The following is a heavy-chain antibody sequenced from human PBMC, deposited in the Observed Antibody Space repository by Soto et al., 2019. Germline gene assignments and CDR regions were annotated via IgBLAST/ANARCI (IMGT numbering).Heavy chain of an antibody. CDR3: AKEVEENVNWPIPGVC. J-gene: IGHJ4*02. V-gene: IGHV3-23*01. Sequence: GGSLRLSCAGSGFSFRNFAMTWVRQAPGKGLEWVSGISGSGRMTYYADSVKGRFTVSRDNSKNTLYLQMKNLRADDTAVYYFAKEVEENVNWPIPGVCWGQGTVVTVSS. CDR2: ISGSGRMT. D-gene: IGHD1-1*01. CDR1: GFSFRNFA.